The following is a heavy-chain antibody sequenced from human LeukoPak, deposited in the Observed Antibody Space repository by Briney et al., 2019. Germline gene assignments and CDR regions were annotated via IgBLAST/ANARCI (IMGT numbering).Heavy chain of an antibody. CDR2: IRSKAYGETA. CDR1: GFTFGDYA. V-gene: IGHV3-49*03. D-gene: IGHD1-1*01. J-gene: IGHJ4*02. Sequence: GGSLRLSCTASGFTFGDYAMSWIRQAPGKGLEWVGFIRSKAYGETADYAASVKGRFTISRDDSKAIAYLQMNSLKTEDTAVYHCTRDRGAYNLYDCWGQGTLVTVSS. CDR3: TRDRGAYNLYDC.